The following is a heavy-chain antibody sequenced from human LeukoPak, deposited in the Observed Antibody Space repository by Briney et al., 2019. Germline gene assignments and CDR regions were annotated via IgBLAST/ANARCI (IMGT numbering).Heavy chain of an antibody. J-gene: IGHJ3*02. CDR2: INPNSGGT. CDR1: GYTFTAYY. Sequence: ASVKVSCKASGYTFTAYYIHWVRQAPGQGLEWMGWINPNSGGTNYAQRFQGRVTMTRDTSITTAYMELSRLRSDDTAVYCCARARGAFDIWGQGTMVTVSS. CDR3: ARARGAFDI. V-gene: IGHV1-2*02.